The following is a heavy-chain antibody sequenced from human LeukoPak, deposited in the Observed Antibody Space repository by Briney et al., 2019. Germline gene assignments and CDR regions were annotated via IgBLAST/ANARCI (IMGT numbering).Heavy chain of an antibody. CDR1: GFTFSSYS. V-gene: IGHV3-21*01. CDR2: ISSSSSYI. CDR3: ARDLAGVASL. Sequence: GGSLRLSCAASGFTFSSYSMNWVRQAPGKGLEWVSSISSSSSYIYHADSVKGRFTISRDNAKNSLYLQMNSLRAEDTAVYYCARDLAGVASLWGQGTLVTVSS. D-gene: IGHD3-3*01. J-gene: IGHJ4*02.